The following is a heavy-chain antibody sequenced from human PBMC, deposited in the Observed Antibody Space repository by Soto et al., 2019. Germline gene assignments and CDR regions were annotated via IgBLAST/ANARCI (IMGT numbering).Heavy chain of an antibody. D-gene: IGHD2-21*02. J-gene: IGHJ4*02. CDR2: INNSGST. V-gene: IGHV4-34*01. CDR3: ARGTRGCDYYLGY. Sequence: QVQLQQWGAGLLKPSETLSLTCAVYGGSFSGYYWSGIRQPPGKGLEWIGEINNSGSTNYNPSLKSRVTISIGTSNNQFSLKLSSVPAADMAVYYCARGTRGCDYYLGYWGQGTLVTVSS. CDR1: GGSFSGYY.